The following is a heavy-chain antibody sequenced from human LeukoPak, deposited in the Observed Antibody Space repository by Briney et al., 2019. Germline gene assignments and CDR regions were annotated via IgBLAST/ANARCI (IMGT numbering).Heavy chain of an antibody. CDR3: ARFRDRGGYHQAPDYY. Sequence: ASVKDSCKASGGTFSSYGITWVRQAPGQGLEWTGRIIPILNMTNYAQKFQGRVSITADKSTDTAYMELNSLRSEDTAVYYCARFRDRGGYHQAPDYYWGQGTLVTVSS. V-gene: IGHV1-69*04. CDR2: IIPILNMT. D-gene: IGHD5-24*01. CDR1: GGTFSSYG. J-gene: IGHJ4*02.